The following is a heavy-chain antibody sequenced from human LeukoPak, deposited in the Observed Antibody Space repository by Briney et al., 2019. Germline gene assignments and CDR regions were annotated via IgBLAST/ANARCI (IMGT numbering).Heavy chain of an antibody. J-gene: IGHJ6*03. Sequence: GSLRLSCAASGFTFSSYAMSWVRQAPGKGLEWIGEINHSGSTNYNPSLKSRVTISVDTSKNQFSLKLSSVTAADTAVYYCARVAARYYGSGSYYTPRSFYMDVWGKGTTVTVSS. D-gene: IGHD3-10*01. CDR1: GFTFSSYA. CDR3: ARVAARYYGSGSYYTPRSFYMDV. CDR2: INHSGST. V-gene: IGHV4-34*01.